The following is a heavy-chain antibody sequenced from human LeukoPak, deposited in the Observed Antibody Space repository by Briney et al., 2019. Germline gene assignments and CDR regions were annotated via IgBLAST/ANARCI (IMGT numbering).Heavy chain of an antibody. CDR3: AKVYHDYVWGSYVFDYFDY. J-gene: IGHJ4*02. CDR2: IRYDYTK. V-gene: IGHV3-30*02. CDR1: GFTFGSNG. D-gene: IGHD3-16*01. Sequence: TGGSLRLSCAASGFTFGSNGLHWVRQAPGKGLEWVAFIRYDYTKYQADCVKGGFTISRDNRKNTIYLEMNSLRAEDTAVYYCAKVYHDYVWGSYVFDYFDYWGQGTPVTV.